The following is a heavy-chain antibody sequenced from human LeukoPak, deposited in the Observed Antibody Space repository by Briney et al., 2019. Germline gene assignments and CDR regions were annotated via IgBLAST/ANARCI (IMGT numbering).Heavy chain of an antibody. CDR2: ISYDGSNK. CDR3: ARDRSFWSGYYPSHFDY. Sequence: GRSLRLSCAASGFTFSSYAMHWVRQAPGKGLEWVAVISYDGSNKYYADSVRGRFTISRDNSKNTLYLQMNSLRAEDTAVYYCARDRSFWSGYYPSHFDYWGQGTLVTVSS. CDR1: GFTFSSYA. D-gene: IGHD3-3*01. J-gene: IGHJ4*02. V-gene: IGHV3-30-3*01.